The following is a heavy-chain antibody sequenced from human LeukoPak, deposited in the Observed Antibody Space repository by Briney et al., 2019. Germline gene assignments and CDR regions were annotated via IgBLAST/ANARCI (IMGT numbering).Heavy chain of an antibody. D-gene: IGHD4-23*01. CDR2: IYNGGSA. J-gene: IGHJ4*02. CDR1: GGSISDDY. Sequence: SETLSLTCTVSGGSISDDYWSWIRRPPGKGLEWIGYIYNGGSAVYKSSLESRVTISLDPSKNHFSLKLTSLTAADTAVYYCARDLRWGYFDSWGQGTLVTVSS. CDR3: ARDLRWGYFDS. V-gene: IGHV4-59*01.